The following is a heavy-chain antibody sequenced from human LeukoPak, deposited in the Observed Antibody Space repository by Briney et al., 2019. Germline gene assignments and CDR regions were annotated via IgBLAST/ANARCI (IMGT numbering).Heavy chain of an antibody. D-gene: IGHD2-21*02. CDR2: IYYSGST. CDR1: GGSISSYY. CDR3: ARDASYCGGDCYPDAFDI. Sequence: SGTLSLTCTVSGGSISSYYWSWIRQPPGKGLEWIGYIYYSGSTNYNPSLKSRVTISVDTSKNQFSLKLSSVTAADTAVYYCARDASYCGGDCYPDAFDIWGQGTMVTVSS. J-gene: IGHJ3*02. V-gene: IGHV4-59*01.